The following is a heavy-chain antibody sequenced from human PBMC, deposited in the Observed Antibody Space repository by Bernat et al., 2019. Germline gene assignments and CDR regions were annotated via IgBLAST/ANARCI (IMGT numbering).Heavy chain of an antibody. CDR3: ARDAVNYYGSNVRGYFDY. J-gene: IGHJ4*02. CDR2: ISYDGSTQ. V-gene: IGHV3-30-3*01. D-gene: IGHD3-10*01. CDR1: GFTFNTYA. Sequence: QVQLVESGGGEVQPGNSLGLSCAASGFTFNTYAMHWVRQAPGKGLEWVALISYDGSTQYYADSVKGRFTISRDNSKNTLYLQMNSLRAEDTAVYYCARDAVNYYGSNVRGYFDYWGQGTLVTVSS.